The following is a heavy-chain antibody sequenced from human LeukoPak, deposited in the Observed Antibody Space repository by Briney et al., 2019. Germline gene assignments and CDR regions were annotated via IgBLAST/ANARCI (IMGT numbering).Heavy chain of an antibody. CDR2: IYYSGST. CDR3: ARSSGSYFFDY. V-gene: IGHV4-59*01. J-gene: IGHJ4*02. CDR1: GGSISSYY. D-gene: IGHD1-26*01. Sequence: SETLSLTSTVSGGSISSYYWSWIRQPPGKGLEWIGYIYYSGSTNYNPSLKSRVTISVDTSKNQFSLKLSSVTAADTAVYYCARSSGSYFFDYWGQGTLVTVSS.